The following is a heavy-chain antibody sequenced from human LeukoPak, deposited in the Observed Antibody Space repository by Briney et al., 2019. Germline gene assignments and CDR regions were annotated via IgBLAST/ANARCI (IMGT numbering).Heavy chain of an antibody. J-gene: IGHJ5*02. D-gene: IGHD6-13*01. CDR2: MNPNSGNT. CDR1: GYTFTSYD. CDR3: ARNMRIAAAGTRVNWFDP. V-gene: IGHV1-8*01. Sequence: ASVKVSCKASGYTFTSYDINWVRQATGQGLEWMGWMNPNSGNTGYAQKFQGRVTMTRNTSISTAYMELSSLRSGDTAVYYCARNMRIAAAGTRVNWFDPWGQGTLVTVSS.